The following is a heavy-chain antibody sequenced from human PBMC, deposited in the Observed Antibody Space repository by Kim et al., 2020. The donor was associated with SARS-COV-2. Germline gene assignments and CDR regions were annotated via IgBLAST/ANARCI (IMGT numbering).Heavy chain of an antibody. J-gene: IGHJ4*02. CDR1: GFTFSSFW. V-gene: IGHV3-74*01. CDR3: ARGHYGDYV. CDR2: INDEGSIT. Sequence: GGSLRLSCAASGFTFSSFWMHWVRQAPGMGLVWVSRINDEGSITDYADSVKGRFTISRDNAKNTLYLQMNSLRAEDTAVYYCARGHYGDYVWGQGTLVTV. D-gene: IGHD4-17*01.